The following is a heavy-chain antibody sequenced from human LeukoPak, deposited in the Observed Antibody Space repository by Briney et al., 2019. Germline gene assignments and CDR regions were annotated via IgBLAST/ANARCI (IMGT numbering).Heavy chain of an antibody. CDR2: INHSGST. CDR3: AKQPGTAVAGPTGDFDY. CDR1: GGSSSGYY. Sequence: SETLSLTCAVYGGSSSGYYWSWIRQPPGQGLEWIGEINHSGSTNYNPSLKSRVTISVDTSKNQFSLKLSSVTAADTAVYYCAKQPGTAVAGPTGDFDYWGQGTLVTVSS. J-gene: IGHJ4*02. D-gene: IGHD6-19*01. V-gene: IGHV4-34*01.